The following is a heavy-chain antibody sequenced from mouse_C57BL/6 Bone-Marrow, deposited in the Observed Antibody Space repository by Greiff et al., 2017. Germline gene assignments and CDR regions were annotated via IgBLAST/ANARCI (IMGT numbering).Heavy chain of an antibody. CDR3: TVDLWAHKYYFDY. CDR2: IDPENGDT. J-gene: IGHJ2*01. V-gene: IGHV14-4*01. CDR1: GFNIQDDY. Sequence: EVQLQQSGAELVRPGASVKLSCTASGFNIQDDYMHWVKQRPEQGLEWIGWIDPENGDTEYASKFQGKATITADTSSNTAYLQLSSLTSEDTAVYYCTVDLWAHKYYFDYWGQGTTLTVSS. D-gene: IGHD6-1*01.